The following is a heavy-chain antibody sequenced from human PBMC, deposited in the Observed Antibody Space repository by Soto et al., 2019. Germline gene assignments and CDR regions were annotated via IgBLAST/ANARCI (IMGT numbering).Heavy chain of an antibody. D-gene: IGHD6-19*01. J-gene: IGHJ6*02. V-gene: IGHV1-18*01. CDR2: INTYNGNT. CDR1: GYSFTRYG. Sequence: GASVKVSCKASGYSFTRYGIAWARQAPGQGLEWMGWINTYNGNTNYAQNLQGRVTLTTDTSTSTAYMELTSLRSNDTAIYYCAREGPYSSRHYYYGMDVWGQGTTVTVSS. CDR3: AREGPYSSRHYYYGMDV.